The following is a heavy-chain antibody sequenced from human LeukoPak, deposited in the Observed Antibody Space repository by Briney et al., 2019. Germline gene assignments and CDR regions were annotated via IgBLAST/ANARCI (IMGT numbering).Heavy chain of an antibody. D-gene: IGHD2-15*01. CDR2: MNPNSGNT. CDR3: ARGTCSGGSCYPVYQHWFDP. V-gene: IGHV1-8*01. J-gene: IGHJ5*02. Sequence: GASVKVSCKASGYTFTSYDINWVRQATGQGLEWMGWMNPNSGNTGYAQKFQGRVTMTRNTSISTAYMELSSLRSEDTAVYYCARGTCSGGSCYPVYQHWFDPWGQGTLVTVSS. CDR1: GYTFTSYD.